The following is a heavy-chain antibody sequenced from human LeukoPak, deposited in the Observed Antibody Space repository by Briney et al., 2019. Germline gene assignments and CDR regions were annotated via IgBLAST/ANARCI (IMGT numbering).Heavy chain of an antibody. CDR1: GFTVSSNY. V-gene: IGHV3-53*01. D-gene: IGHD2-15*01. CDR3: ARVVDYLSAFDI. J-gene: IGHJ3*02. Sequence: GGSLRLSCAASGFTVSSNYMSWVRQAPGKGLEWVSVIYSGGSTYYADSVKGRFTISRDNSKNTLYLQMNSLRAEDTAVYYCARVVDYLSAFDIWGQGTMVTVSS. CDR2: IYSGGST.